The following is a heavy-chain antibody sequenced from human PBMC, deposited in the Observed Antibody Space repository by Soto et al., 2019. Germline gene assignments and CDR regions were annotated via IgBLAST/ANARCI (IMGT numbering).Heavy chain of an antibody. J-gene: IGHJ6*02. D-gene: IGHD6-6*01. CDR2: IIPIFGTA. CDR3: ARHSSSSGYYYYGMDV. V-gene: IGHV1-69*13. CDR1: GGTFSSYA. Sequence: VKVSFQASGGTFSSYAISWVRQAPGQGLEWMGGIIPIFGTANYAQKFQGRVTITADESTSTAYMELSSLRSEDTAVYYCARHSSSSGYYYYGMDVWGQGTTVTVSS.